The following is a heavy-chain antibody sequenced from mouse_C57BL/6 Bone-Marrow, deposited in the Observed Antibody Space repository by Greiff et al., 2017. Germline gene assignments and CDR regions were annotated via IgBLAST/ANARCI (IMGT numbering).Heavy chain of an antibody. Sequence: EVMLVESGPGLAKPSQTLSLTCSVTGYSITSDYWNWIRKFPGNKLEYMGYISYSGSTYYNPSLKSRIPITRDTSKNQYYLQWNSVTTEDTATYYCARSLFPIGYFDVWGTGTTVTVSS. V-gene: IGHV3-8*01. J-gene: IGHJ1*03. CDR2: ISYSGST. CDR1: GYSITSDY. CDR3: ARSLFPIGYFDV.